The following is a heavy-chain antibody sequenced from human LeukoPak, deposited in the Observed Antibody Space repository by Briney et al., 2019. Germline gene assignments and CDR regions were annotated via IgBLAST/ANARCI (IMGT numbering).Heavy chain of an antibody. V-gene: IGHV4-4*07. J-gene: IGHJ4*02. Sequence: SETLSLTCTVSGRSISSYYWSWIRQPAGKGLGWVGPIYTSGSTNYNPSLKSRVPMSVDTSKNQFSLKLSSVTAADTAVYYCARERATSDYVFSFDYWGQETLVTVSS. CDR1: GRSISSYY. CDR2: IYTSGST. CDR3: ARERATSDYVFSFDY. D-gene: IGHD4-17*01.